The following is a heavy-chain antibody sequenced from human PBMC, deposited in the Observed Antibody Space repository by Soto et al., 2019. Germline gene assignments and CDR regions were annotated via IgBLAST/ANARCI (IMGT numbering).Heavy chain of an antibody. D-gene: IGHD3-22*01. J-gene: IGHJ4*02. CDR2: ISAYNGNT. Sequence: ASVKVSCKASGYTFTSYGISCVRQAPGQGLEWMGWISAYNGNTNYAQKLQGRVTMTTDTSTSTAYMELRSLRSDDTAVYYCAREMYDSSGYYSEPFDYWGQGTLVTVSS. CDR1: GYTFTSYG. CDR3: AREMYDSSGYYSEPFDY. V-gene: IGHV1-18*04.